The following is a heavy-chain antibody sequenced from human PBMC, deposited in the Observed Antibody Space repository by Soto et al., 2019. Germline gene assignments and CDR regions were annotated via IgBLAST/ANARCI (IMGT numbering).Heavy chain of an antibody. CDR1: GFSFSSYA. J-gene: IGHJ4*02. V-gene: IGHV3-23*01. CDR2: ISGSGGST. D-gene: IGHD6-19*01. Sequence: PERALRGSCAASGFSFSSYAMSWVRQAPGKGLEWVSAISGSGGSTYYADSVKGRFTISRDNSKNTLYLQMNSLRAEDTAVYYCAKDTRRSGSGYFDYWGQGTLVTVSS. CDR3: AKDTRRSGSGYFDY.